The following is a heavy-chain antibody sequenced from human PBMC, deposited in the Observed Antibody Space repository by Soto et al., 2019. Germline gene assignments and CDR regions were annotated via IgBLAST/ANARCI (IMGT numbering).Heavy chain of an antibody. V-gene: IGHV4-34*01. CDR2: INHNGST. CDR1: GGSFSGYY. D-gene: IGHD5-12*01. Sequence: SETLSLTCAVYGGSFSGYYWSGIRQPPGKGLEWIGEINHNGSTNYNPSLKSRFTISRYNAKNSLYLQMNSLRAEDTAVYYCASQSSEWLLFASWGQGTLVTVSS. J-gene: IGHJ4*02. CDR3: ASQSSEWLLFAS.